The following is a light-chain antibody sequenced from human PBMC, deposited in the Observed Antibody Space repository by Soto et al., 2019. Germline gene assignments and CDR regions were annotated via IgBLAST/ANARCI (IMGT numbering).Light chain of an antibody. V-gene: IGLV2-23*01. Sequence: QSVLTQPASVSGSPGQSITISCTGTSSDVGSDNVVSWYQHYPGKAPQLMIYEAFKRPSEFSSRFSGSRSGNTASLTISGLQAEYEADYYCCSHAGGDTYVFGTGTKVTGL. CDR3: CSHAGGDTYV. CDR2: EAF. J-gene: IGLJ1*01. CDR1: SSDVGSDNV.